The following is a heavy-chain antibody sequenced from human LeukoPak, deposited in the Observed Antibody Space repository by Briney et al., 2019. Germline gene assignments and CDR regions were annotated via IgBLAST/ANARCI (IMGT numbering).Heavy chain of an antibody. CDR2: IKTKTDGGTT. CDR3: TTGIAAAPTFYFDY. J-gene: IGHJ4*02. Sequence: GGSLRFSCAAFGFTFSNAGMSWVRQAPGKGLEWVGRIKTKTDGGTTDYAAPVKGRFTISRDDSKNTLYLQMNSLKTEDTAVYYCTTGIAAAPTFYFDYWGQGTLVTVSS. V-gene: IGHV3-15*01. D-gene: IGHD6-13*01. CDR1: GFTFSNAG.